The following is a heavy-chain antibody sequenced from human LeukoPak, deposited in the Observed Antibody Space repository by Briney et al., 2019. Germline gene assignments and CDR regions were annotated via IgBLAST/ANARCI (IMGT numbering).Heavy chain of an antibody. CDR3: VRGRDSDSWYFDWFDT. CDR1: GYTFTGYF. J-gene: IGHJ5*02. V-gene: IGHV1-2*02. CDR2: INPNSGGT. Sequence: ASVKVSCKASGYTFTGYFIHWVRQAPGQGLEWMGWINPNSGGTNYAQKFQGRVSMTRDTSISTAYMELSSLRSDDTAVYYCVRGRDSDSWYFDWFDTWGQETQVTVSS. D-gene: IGHD6-13*01.